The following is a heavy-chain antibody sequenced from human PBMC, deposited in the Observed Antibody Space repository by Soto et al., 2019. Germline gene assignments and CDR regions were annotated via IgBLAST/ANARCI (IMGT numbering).Heavy chain of an antibody. CDR2: ISYDGSNK. Sequence: QVQLVESGGGVVQPGRSLRLSCAASGFTFSSYAMHWVRQAPGKGLEWVAVISYDGSNKYYADSVKGRFTISRDNSKNTLYLQMNSLRAEDTAVYYCANPYSSGWVDYWGQGTLVTVYS. CDR1: GFTFSSYA. V-gene: IGHV3-30-3*01. J-gene: IGHJ4*02. CDR3: ANPYSSGWVDY. D-gene: IGHD6-19*01.